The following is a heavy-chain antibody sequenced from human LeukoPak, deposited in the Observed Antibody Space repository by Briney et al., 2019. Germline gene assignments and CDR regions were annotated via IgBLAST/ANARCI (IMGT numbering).Heavy chain of an antibody. D-gene: IGHD3-22*01. Sequence: GGSLRLSCAASGFTFNNYGMHWVRQAPGKGLEWVAVISYDGSNKYYADSVKGRFTISRDNSKNTLYLQMNSLRAEDTAVYCCARGITMIGGDYFDYWGQGTLVTVSS. CDR2: ISYDGSNK. V-gene: IGHV3-30*03. J-gene: IGHJ4*02. CDR1: GFTFNNYG. CDR3: ARGITMIGGDYFDY.